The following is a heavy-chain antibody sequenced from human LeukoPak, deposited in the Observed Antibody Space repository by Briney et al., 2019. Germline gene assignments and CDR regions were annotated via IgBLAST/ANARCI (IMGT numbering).Heavy chain of an antibody. CDR3: AKEIVVVPAAIDY. CDR1: GFTFSSYG. J-gene: IGHJ4*02. V-gene: IGHV3-30*02. CDR2: IRYDGSNK. Sequence: PGRSLRLSCAASGFTFSSYGMHWVRQAPGKGLEWVAFIRYDGSNKYYADSVKGRFTISRDNSKNTLYLQMNSLRAEDTAVYYCAKEIVVVPAAIDYWGQGTLVTVSS. D-gene: IGHD2-2*01.